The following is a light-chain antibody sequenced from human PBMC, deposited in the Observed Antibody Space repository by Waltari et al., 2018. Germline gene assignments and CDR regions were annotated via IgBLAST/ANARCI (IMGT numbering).Light chain of an antibody. CDR3: QQTYNSPLT. V-gene: IGKV1-39*01. CDR2: GAS. J-gene: IGKJ1*01. Sequence: DSQMNQSPSSLSASVGDRVTITCRSSLGNSTYLHWYQQKPGKAPKLQISGASSLQGGVPSRFSGSGSGTLFTLTITSLQPEDFATYYCQQTYNSPLTFGQGTKVDIK. CDR1: LGNSTY.